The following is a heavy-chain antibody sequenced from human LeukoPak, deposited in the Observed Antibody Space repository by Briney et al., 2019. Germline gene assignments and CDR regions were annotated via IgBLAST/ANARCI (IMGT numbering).Heavy chain of an antibody. CDR1: GFTFSSYW. J-gene: IGHJ5*02. D-gene: IGHD3-10*01. CDR3: ARDLDGSGSYHWFDP. CDR2: VNGDGSST. Sequence: PGGSLRLSCAAYGFTFSSYWMHWVRQAPGKGLVWVSRVNGDGSSTDNADSVEGRFTISRDNAKNTLYLQMNSLRAEDTAIYYCARDLDGSGSYHWFDPWGQGTLVTVPS. V-gene: IGHV3-74*01.